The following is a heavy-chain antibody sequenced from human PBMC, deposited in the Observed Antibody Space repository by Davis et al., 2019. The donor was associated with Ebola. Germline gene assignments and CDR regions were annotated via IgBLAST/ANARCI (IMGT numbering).Heavy chain of an antibody. J-gene: IGHJ4*02. Sequence: SVKVSCKASGGTFSSYAISWVRQAPGQGLEWMGGIIPIFGTANYAQKFQGRVTITADESTSTAYMELSSLRSEDTAVYYCARSPPRTVTLYFDYWGQGTLVTVSS. CDR2: IIPIFGTA. V-gene: IGHV1-69*13. CDR1: GGTFSSYA. CDR3: ARSPPRTVTLYFDY. D-gene: IGHD4-11*01.